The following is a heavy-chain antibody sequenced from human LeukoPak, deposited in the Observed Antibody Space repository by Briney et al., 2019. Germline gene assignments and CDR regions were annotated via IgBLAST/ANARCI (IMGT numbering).Heavy chain of an antibody. CDR3: ARDLAYGDPPSGFDP. V-gene: IGHV1-2*02. D-gene: IGHD4-17*01. J-gene: IGHJ5*02. CDR1: GYTFTSYY. CDR2: INPNSGGT. Sequence: ASVKVSCKASGYTFTSYYMHWVRQAPGQGLEWMGWINPNSGGTNYAQKFQGRVTMTRDTSITTAYMELSSLRSDDTAVYFCARDLAYGDPPSGFDPWGQGTLVTVSS.